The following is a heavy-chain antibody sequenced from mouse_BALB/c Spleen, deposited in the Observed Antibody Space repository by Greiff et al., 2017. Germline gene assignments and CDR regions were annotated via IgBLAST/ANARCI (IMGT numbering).Heavy chain of an antibody. CDR1: GFTFSSYG. V-gene: IGHV5-6-3*01. CDR3: ARDRYYYGSSHYYAMDY. J-gene: IGHJ4*01. D-gene: IGHD1-1*01. CDR2: INSNGGST. Sequence: EVQVVESGGGLVQPGGSLKLSCAASGFTFSSYGMSWVRQTPDKRLELVATINSNGGSTYYPDSVKGRFTISRDNAKNTLYLQMSSLKSEDTAMYYCARDRYYYGSSHYYAMDYWGQGTSVTVSS.